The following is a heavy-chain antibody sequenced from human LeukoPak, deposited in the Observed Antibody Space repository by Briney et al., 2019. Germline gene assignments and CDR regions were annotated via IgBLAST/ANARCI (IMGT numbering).Heavy chain of an antibody. V-gene: IGHV4-39*07. D-gene: IGHD3-22*01. CDR3: ARFDSSGYSNYYYYYMDV. CDR2: IYYSGST. J-gene: IGHJ6*03. CDR1: GGSISSSSYY. Sequence: SETLSLTCTMSGGSISSSSYYWAWNRQPPGKGLEWIGSIYYSGSTYYNPSLQSRVTISVDTSKNQFSLKLSSVTAADTAVYYCARFDSSGYSNYYYYYMDVWGKGTTVTVSS.